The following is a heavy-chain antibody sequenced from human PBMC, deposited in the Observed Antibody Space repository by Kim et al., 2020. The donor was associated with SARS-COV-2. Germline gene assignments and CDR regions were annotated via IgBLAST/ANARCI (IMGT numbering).Heavy chain of an antibody. V-gene: IGHV3-23*01. J-gene: IGHJ4*02. D-gene: IGHD2-8*01. Sequence: GSLRLSCAASGFTLNNYAMTWVRQAPGKGLEWVSVISGGGGSQTYYADSVKGRFTISRDGSKNTLFLQMNSLRAEDTAVYYCAREGNTKPIDYWGQGALVTVSS. CDR2: ISGGGGSQT. CDR3: AREGNTKPIDY. CDR1: GFTLNNYA.